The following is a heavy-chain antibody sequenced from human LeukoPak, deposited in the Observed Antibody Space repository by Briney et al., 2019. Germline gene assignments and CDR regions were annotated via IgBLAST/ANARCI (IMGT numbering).Heavy chain of an antibody. CDR1: GGSISSSSYY. V-gene: IGHV4-39*07. CDR3: ASIAVPDPAFDY. Sequence: PSETLSLTCTVSGGSISSSSYYWGWIRQPPGKGLEWIGSIYYSGSTYYNPSLKSRVTISVDASKNQISLKLSSVTAADTAVYYCASIAVPDPAFDYWGQGTLVTVSS. D-gene: IGHD6-19*01. J-gene: IGHJ4*02. CDR2: IYYSGST.